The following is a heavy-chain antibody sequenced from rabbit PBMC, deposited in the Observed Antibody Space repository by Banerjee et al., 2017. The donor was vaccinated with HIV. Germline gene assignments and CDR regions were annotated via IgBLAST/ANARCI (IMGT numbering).Heavy chain of an antibody. V-gene: IGHV1S45*01. J-gene: IGHJ4*01. D-gene: IGHD1-1*01. CDR1: GFSFSSGLP. Sequence: QEQLEESGGGLVKPGASLKLSCKASGFSFSSGLPICWVRQAPGKGLEWIACIYAGSSGSTYYGSWAKGRFTISKTSSTTVTLQMTSLTAADTATYFCARAVAVTGDTDNYIYNLWGPGTLVTVS. CDR2: IYAGSSGST. CDR3: ARAVAVTGDTDNYIYNL.